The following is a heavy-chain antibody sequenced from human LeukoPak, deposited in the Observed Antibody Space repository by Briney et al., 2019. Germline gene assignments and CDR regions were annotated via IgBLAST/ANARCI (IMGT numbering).Heavy chain of an antibody. V-gene: IGHV4-39*01. J-gene: IGHJ5*02. Sequence: SETLSLTCSVSGGSISSSSYYWGWLRQPPGKGLEWIATIYYSGSTYYAPSLKSRVTISVDTSKNQFSLKLSSVTAADTAVYYCARHQAGVSGSWGNWFDPWGQGTLVTVSS. CDR2: IYYSGST. CDR1: GGSISSSSYY. CDR3: ARHQAGVSGSWGNWFDP. D-gene: IGHD1-26*01.